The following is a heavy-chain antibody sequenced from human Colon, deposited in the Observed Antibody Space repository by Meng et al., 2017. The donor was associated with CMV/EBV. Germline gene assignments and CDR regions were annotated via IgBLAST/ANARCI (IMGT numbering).Heavy chain of an antibody. Sequence: KASGYTFTSYDINWVRQATGQGLEWMGWMNPNSGNTGYAQKFQGRDTMTRNTSISTAYMELSSLRSEDTAVYYCARAFEYSSSAGSYWGQGTLVTVSS. CDR2: MNPNSGNT. J-gene: IGHJ4*02. D-gene: IGHD6-6*01. V-gene: IGHV1-8*01. CDR3: ARAFEYSSSAGSY. CDR1: GYTFTSYD.